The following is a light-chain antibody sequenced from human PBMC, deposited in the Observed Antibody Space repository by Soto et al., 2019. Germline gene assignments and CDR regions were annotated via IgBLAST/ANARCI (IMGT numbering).Light chain of an antibody. CDR2: DAS. V-gene: IGKV3-15*01. CDR1: HRVNTY. Sequence: EILMTQSPATLSVSPGERATLSCRASHRVNTYLAWYQQRPGQAPRLLIYDASTRATGIPARFSGSGSGTEFTLTISSLQSEDFAIYYCQQYNNWPLNFGGGTKVDIK. J-gene: IGKJ4*01. CDR3: QQYNNWPLN.